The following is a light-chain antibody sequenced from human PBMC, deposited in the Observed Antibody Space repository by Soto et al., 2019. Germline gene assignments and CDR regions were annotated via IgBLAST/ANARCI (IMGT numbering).Light chain of an antibody. CDR2: GAS. CDR3: HQYDSSPLT. Sequence: EIVLTQSPGTLSLSPGERATLSCRASQSVSSYLAWYQQKPGQAPRLFIYGASSRATGIRDRFSGSGSGTDFTLTISSLEPEDLAVYYWHQYDSSPLTFGGGTKVEIK. CDR1: QSVSSY. J-gene: IGKJ4*01. V-gene: IGKV3-20*01.